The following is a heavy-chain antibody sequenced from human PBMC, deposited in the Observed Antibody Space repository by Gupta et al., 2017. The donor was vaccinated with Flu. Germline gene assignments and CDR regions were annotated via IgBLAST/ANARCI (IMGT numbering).Heavy chain of an antibody. Sequence: SPFWMPWVRQAPGWGLVWLSRMSSDEPRTEHACSMKSRFTVSSDNVNKTLYLQMNSLRAEDTAVYYFTSNLWRDYYGFFDPWGHGTLVTVSS. CDR3: TSNLWRDYYGFFDP. V-gene: IGHV3-74*03. J-gene: IGHJ5*02. CDR1: SPFW. D-gene: IGHD3-22*01. CDR2: MSSDEPRT.